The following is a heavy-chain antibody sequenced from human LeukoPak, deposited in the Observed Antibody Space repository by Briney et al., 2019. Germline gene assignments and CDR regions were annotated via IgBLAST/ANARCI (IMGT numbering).Heavy chain of an antibody. Sequence: PGGSLRLSCVASGFTFSSYAMSWVRQAPGRGLEWVSAISGSGSSTYYADSVKGRFTMCRDNSKNTVSLQVNSLRAEDTAIYYCAKGRISATGRDAFDIWGQGTKVTVSS. CDR1: GFTFSSYA. CDR2: ISGSGSST. D-gene: IGHD6-13*01. CDR3: AKGRISATGRDAFDI. J-gene: IGHJ3*02. V-gene: IGHV3-23*01.